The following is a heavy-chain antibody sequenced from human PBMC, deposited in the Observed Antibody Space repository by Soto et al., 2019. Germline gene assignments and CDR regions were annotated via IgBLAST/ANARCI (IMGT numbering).Heavy chain of an antibody. J-gene: IGHJ5*02. CDR3: ARAPVVVVAATEWGAWFDP. CDR2: INTNSGGT. Sequence: QVQLVQSGAGVKKPGASVKVSCKASGYTFTGYYMHWVRQAPGQGLEWMGWINTNSGGTNYAQKFQGRVTMTRDTSISTAYMELSRLRSADTAVYYCARAPVVVVAATEWGAWFDPWGQGTLVTVSS. V-gene: IGHV1-2*02. D-gene: IGHD2-15*01. CDR1: GYTFTGYY.